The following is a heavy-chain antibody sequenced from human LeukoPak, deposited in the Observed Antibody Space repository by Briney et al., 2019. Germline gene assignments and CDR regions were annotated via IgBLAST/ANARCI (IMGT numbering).Heavy chain of an antibody. D-gene: IGHD4-17*01. CDR3: ARVGDYRTYYFDY. J-gene: IGHJ4*02. CDR1: GFTFSSYW. V-gene: IGHV3-7*01. CDR2: IKQDGSEK. Sequence: GGSLRLSCAASGFTFSSYWMSWVRQAPRKGLEWVANIKQDGSEKYYVDSVKGRFTISRDNAKNSLYLQMNSLRAEDTAVYYCARVGDYRTYYFDYWGQGTLVTVSS.